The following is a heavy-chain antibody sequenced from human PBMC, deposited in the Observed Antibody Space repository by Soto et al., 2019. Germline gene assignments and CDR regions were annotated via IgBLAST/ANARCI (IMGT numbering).Heavy chain of an antibody. CDR3: AKEWEVAVAGTPQDY. CDR2: ISYDGSNK. Sequence: QVQLVESGGGVVQPGRSLRLSCAASGFTFSSYGMHWVRQAPGKGLEWVAVISYDGSNKYYADSVKGRFTISRDNSKNTLYLQMNSLRAEDTAVYYCAKEWEVAVAGTPQDYWGQGTLVTVSS. CDR1: GFTFSSYG. D-gene: IGHD6-19*01. J-gene: IGHJ4*02. V-gene: IGHV3-30*18.